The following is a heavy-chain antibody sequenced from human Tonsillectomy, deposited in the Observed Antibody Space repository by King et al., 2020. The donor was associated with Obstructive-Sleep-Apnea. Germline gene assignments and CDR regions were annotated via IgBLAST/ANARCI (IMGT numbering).Heavy chain of an antibody. J-gene: IGHJ4*02. V-gene: IGHV3-9*01. Sequence: VQLVESGGGLVQPGRSLRLYCAASGFTFDDYAMHWVRQAPGKGLEWVSGISWNSGAIGYADSVKGRFTISRDNAKNSLYLQMNNLRAEDTALYYCAKAFPTDYWGQGTLVTVSS. CDR3: AKAFPTDY. CDR1: GFTFDDYA. CDR2: ISWNSGAI.